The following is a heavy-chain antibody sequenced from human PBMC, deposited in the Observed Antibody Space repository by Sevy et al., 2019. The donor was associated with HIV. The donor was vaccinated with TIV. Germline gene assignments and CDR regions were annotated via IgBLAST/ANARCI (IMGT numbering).Heavy chain of an antibody. CDR3: ARGSMVRGVPNWFDP. CDR2: INHSGST. J-gene: IGHJ5*02. CDR1: GGSFSGYY. D-gene: IGHD3-10*01. Sequence: SETLSLTCAVYGGSFSGYYWSWIRQPPGKGLEWIGEINHSGSTNYNPSLKSRVTISVDTSKNQFSLKLSSVTAADTAVYYCARGSMVRGVPNWFDPWGQGTLVTVSS. V-gene: IGHV4-34*01.